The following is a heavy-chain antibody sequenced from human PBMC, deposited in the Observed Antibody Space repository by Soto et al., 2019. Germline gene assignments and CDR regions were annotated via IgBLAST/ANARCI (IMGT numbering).Heavy chain of an antibody. CDR3: ARLDKPGAFDI. CDR1: GFTFSSYG. CDR2: IWYDGSNK. Sequence: QVQLVESGGGVVQPGRSLRLSCAASGFTFSSYGMHWVRQAPGKGLEWVAVIWYDGSNKYYADSVKGRFTISRDNSKNTLYLQMNSLRAEDTAVYYCARLDKPGAFDIWGQGKMVTVSS. J-gene: IGHJ3*02. V-gene: IGHV3-33*01. D-gene: IGHD3-22*01.